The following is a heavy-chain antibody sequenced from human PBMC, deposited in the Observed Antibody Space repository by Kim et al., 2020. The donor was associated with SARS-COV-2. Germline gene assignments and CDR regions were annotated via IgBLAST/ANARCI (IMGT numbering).Heavy chain of an antibody. J-gene: IGHJ5*01. CDR2: IIKDASAK. CDR3: AERHRIHDKGDRGGLFD. CDR1: GLTFSSYS. D-gene: IGHD1-1*01. Sequence: GGSLRLSCAASGLTFSSYSMSWVRQAPGKGLEWVATIIKDASAKHYADSVKGRFTMSRDNSKNTLYLQMNSLRAEDTAMYYCAERHRIHDKGDRGGLFD. V-gene: IGHV3-33*08.